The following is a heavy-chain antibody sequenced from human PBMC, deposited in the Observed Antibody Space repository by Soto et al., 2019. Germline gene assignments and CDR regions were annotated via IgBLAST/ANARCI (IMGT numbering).Heavy chain of an antibody. CDR2: ISAYNGNT. J-gene: IGHJ5*02. V-gene: IGHV1-18*04. Sequence: QVQLVQSGAEVKKPGASVKVSCKASGYTFTSYGISWVRQAPGQGLEWMGWISAYNGNTNYAQKLQGRVTMTTDTSTSTAYMELRSLRSDDTVVYYCARVIVVVVAATVSLNWFDPGGQGTLVTVSS. CDR3: ARVIVVVVAATVSLNWFDP. CDR1: GYTFTSYG. D-gene: IGHD2-15*01.